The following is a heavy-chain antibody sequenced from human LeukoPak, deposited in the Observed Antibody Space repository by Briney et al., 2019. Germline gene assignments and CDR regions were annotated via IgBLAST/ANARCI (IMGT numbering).Heavy chain of an antibody. V-gene: IGHV1-18*01. Sequence: ASVKVSCKASGYTFTSYGISWVRQAPGQGLEWMGWISAYNGNTNYAQKLQGRVTMTTDTSTSTAYMELRSLRSDDTAVYYCARGGYSYGYATDMDYWGQGTLVTVSS. D-gene: IGHD5-18*01. CDR2: ISAYNGNT. J-gene: IGHJ4*02. CDR1: GYTFTSYG. CDR3: ARGGYSYGYATDMDY.